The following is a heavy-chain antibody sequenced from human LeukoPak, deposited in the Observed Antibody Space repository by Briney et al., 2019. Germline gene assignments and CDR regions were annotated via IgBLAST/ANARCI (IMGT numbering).Heavy chain of an antibody. V-gene: IGHV3-23*01. CDR2: ISGSGGST. J-gene: IGHJ4*02. CDR3: AKLDLLTVVTAIPDY. Sequence: GGSLRLSCAASGFTVSSNYMSWVRQAPGKGLEWVSAISGSGGSTYYADSVKGRFTISRDNSKNTLYLQMNSLRAEDTAVYYCAKLDLLTVVTAIPDYWGQGTLVTVSS. CDR1: GFTVSSNY. D-gene: IGHD2-21*02.